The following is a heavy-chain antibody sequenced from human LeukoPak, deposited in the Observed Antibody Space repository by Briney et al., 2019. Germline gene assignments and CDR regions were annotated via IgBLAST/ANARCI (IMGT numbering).Heavy chain of an antibody. CDR1: GGSISSSSYY. Sequence: PSETLSLTCTVSGGSISSSSYYWGWIRQPPGKGLEWIGSIYYSGSTYYNPSLKSRVTISVDTSKNQFSLKLSSVTAADTAVYYCARHGKGARLNWFDPWGQGTLVTVSS. V-gene: IGHV4-39*01. D-gene: IGHD6-6*01. J-gene: IGHJ5*02. CDR2: IYYSGST. CDR3: ARHGKGARLNWFDP.